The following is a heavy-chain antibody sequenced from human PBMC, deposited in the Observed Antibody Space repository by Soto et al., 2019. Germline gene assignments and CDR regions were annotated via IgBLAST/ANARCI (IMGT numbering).Heavy chain of an antibody. CDR1: GGSFSGYY. D-gene: IGHD3-10*01. CDR3: ARGPHGLFNYYGSGSYYHFDY. V-gene: IGHV4-34*01. Sequence: PSETLSLTCAVYGGSFSGYYWSWIRQPPGKGLEWIGEINHSGSTNYNPSLKSRVTISVDTSKNQFSLKLSSVTAADTAVYYCARGPHGLFNYYGSGSYYHFDYWGQGTLVTVSS. J-gene: IGHJ4*02. CDR2: INHSGST.